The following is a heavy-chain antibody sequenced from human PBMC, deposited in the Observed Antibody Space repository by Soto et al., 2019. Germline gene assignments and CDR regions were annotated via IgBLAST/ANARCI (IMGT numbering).Heavy chain of an antibody. CDR3: ARERGRSDSSGYYS. V-gene: IGHV4-31*03. CDR1: GGSISSGGYY. D-gene: IGHD3-22*01. Sequence: SETLSLTCTVSGGSISSGGYYWSWIRQDPGKGLEWIGYIYYSGSTYYNPSLKSRVTISVDTSKNQFSLKLSSVTAADTAVYYCARERGRSDSSGYYSWSQGTLVTVSS. J-gene: IGHJ4*02. CDR2: IYYSGST.